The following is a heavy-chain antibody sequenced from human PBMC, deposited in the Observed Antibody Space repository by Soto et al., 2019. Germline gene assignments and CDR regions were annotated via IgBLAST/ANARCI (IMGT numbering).Heavy chain of an antibody. CDR1: SGSISSSNW. D-gene: IGHD4-17*01. CDR3: ATGPTAKYYYYMDV. V-gene: IGHV4-4*02. J-gene: IGHJ6*03. CDR2: IYHSGST. Sequence: PSETLSLTCAVSSGSISSSNWWSWVRQPPGKGLEWIGEIYHSGSTNYNPSLKSRVTISVDKSKNQFSLKLSSVTAADTAVYYCATGPTAKYYYYMDVWGKGTTVTVSS.